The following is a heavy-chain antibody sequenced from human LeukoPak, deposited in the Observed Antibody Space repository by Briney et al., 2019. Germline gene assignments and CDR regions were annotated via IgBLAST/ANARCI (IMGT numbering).Heavy chain of an antibody. CDR3: ALTSTVVIDY. D-gene: IGHD4-23*01. CDR2: ISSSGSTI. CDR1: GFTFSSYE. V-gene: IGHV3-48*03. J-gene: IGHJ4*02. Sequence: GGSLRLSCAASGFTFSSYEMNCVRQAPGKGLEWGSYISSSGSTIYYADSVKGRFPISIDNAKNSLYLQMNSLRAEDTAVYYCALTSTVVIDYWGQGTLVTVSS.